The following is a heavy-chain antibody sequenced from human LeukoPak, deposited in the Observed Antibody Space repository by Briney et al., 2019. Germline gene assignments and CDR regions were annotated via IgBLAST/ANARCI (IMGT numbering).Heavy chain of an antibody. Sequence: PSRSLRLSCAASGFTFDDYAMHWVRQAPGKGLEWVSGISWNSERTGYAGSVKGRFTISRDDRKRSLYLQMNNLKPEDTASYYYAKGLDTDQIGYDYAMDVWGQGTTVTV. D-gene: IGHD5-18*01. V-gene: IGHV3-9*01. J-gene: IGHJ6*02. CDR3: AKGLDTDQIGYDYAMDV. CDR2: ISWNSERT. CDR1: GFTFDDYA.